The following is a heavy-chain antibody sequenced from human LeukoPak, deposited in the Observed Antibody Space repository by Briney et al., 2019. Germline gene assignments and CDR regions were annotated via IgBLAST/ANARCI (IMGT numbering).Heavy chain of an antibody. CDR3: ARVEALFGSFGFEY. CDR2: SDPYSGNR. D-gene: IGHD3-16*01. V-gene: IGHV1-18*01. Sequence: ASVKVSCKASGYTFTSYVINWVRQAPGQGLEWVGWSDPYSGNRNYVQKLQGRVVMTTDSSTGTASLELTNLRSDDTAVYYCARVEALFGSFGFEYWGQGTQVTVSS. J-gene: IGHJ4*02. CDR1: GYTFTSYV.